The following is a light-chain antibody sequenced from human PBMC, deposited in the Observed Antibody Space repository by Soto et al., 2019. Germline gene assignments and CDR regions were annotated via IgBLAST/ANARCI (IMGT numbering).Light chain of an antibody. CDR1: QDITKY. Sequence: DIQMTQSPSSLSASVGDRVTITCQANQDITKYLNWYRQKPGKAPNLLIYDAFKFKTAVPSRFSETRSGTYLTVTISSLQTADIATYYCQQYYNLPHTFGGGTRVEIK. CDR3: QQYYNLPHT. J-gene: IGKJ4*01. CDR2: DAF. V-gene: IGKV1-33*01.